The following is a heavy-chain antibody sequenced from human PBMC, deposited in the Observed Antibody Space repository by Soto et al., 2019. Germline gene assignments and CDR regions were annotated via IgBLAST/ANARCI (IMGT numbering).Heavy chain of an antibody. D-gene: IGHD3-9*01. CDR1: SGYIRNYY. CDR3: ARGLRYFDWP. V-gene: IGHV4-59*01. Sequence: SETLSLTCTVSSGYIRNYYWSWIRQPPGKGLEWIGYMYYSGSTNYNPSLKSRVTIPVDTSKNQFSLKLSSVTAADTAVYYCARGLRYFDWPWGRGTLVTVSS. J-gene: IGHJ4*02. CDR2: MYYSGST.